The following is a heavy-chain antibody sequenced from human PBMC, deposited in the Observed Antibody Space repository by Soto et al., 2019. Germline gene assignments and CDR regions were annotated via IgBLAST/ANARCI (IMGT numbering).Heavy chain of an antibody. J-gene: IGHJ3*02. Sequence: QPVGSLRLSFAASGFTFSSYGMHWVRQAPGKGLEWVAVIWYDGSNKYYADSVKGRFTISRDNSKNTLYLQMNSLRAEDTAVYYCARSPPYYDYVWGSYRFDAFDIWGQGTMVTVSS. CDR2: IWYDGSNK. CDR1: GFTFSSYG. CDR3: ARSPPYYDYVWGSYRFDAFDI. V-gene: IGHV3-33*01. D-gene: IGHD3-16*02.